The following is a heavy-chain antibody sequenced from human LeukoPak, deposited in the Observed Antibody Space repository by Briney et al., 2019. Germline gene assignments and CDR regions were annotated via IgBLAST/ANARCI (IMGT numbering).Heavy chain of an antibody. V-gene: IGHV1-2*02. CDR1: GYTFTVYY. D-gene: IGHD3-3*01. Sequence: GASVKVSCKASGYTFTVYYMHWVRQAPGQGLEWMGWINPNSGGTNYAQKFQGRVTMTRDTSISTAYMELSRLRSDDTAVYYCARGITIFGVVSHFDYWGQGTLVTVSS. CDR2: INPNSGGT. J-gene: IGHJ4*02. CDR3: ARGITIFGVVSHFDY.